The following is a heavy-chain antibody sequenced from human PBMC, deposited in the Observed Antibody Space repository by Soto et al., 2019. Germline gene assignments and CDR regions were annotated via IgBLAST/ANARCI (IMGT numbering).Heavy chain of an antibody. CDR2: VFHSGYT. CDR1: GASINILKW. Sequence: LFLTCDVAGASINILKWCSWVRQPPGKGLEWIEEVFHSGYTKYNPSLESRVTISVDKSKNQFSLSLKSLTVADPAVYYCAVFTPGHPGTWGR. V-gene: IGHV4-4*02. J-gene: IGHJ2*01. CDR3: AVFTPGHPGT. D-gene: IGHD2-15*01.